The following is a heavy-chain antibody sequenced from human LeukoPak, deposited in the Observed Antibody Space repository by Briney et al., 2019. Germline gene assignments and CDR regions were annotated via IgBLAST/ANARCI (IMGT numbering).Heavy chain of an antibody. D-gene: IGHD2-15*01. J-gene: IGHJ4*02. CDR2: INPNSGGT. Sequence: GASVKVSCKASGYTFTGYYMHWVRQAPGQGLEWMGWINPNSGGTNYAQNFQGRVTMTRDTSISTAYMEMSRLRSDDTAVYYCARDLGYCSGGSCYSVFDYWGQGTLVTVSS. CDR1: GYTFTGYY. V-gene: IGHV1-2*02. CDR3: ARDLGYCSGGSCYSVFDY.